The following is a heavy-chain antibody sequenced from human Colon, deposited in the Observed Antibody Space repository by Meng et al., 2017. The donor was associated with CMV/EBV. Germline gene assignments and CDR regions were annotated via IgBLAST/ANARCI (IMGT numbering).Heavy chain of an antibody. Sequence: VSVVTSGREVKEPGASVKVFCKTSGYTFTNFGISWVPQAPGQGLEWMAYISPYNGDTNYAQRFQGRVALTTDTSTSTVYMELGSLTSDDTAMYYCARELARGGYWGQGTLVTVSS. CDR2: ISPYNGDT. CDR3: ARELARGGY. V-gene: IGHV1-18*01. J-gene: IGHJ4*02. CDR1: GYTFTNFG.